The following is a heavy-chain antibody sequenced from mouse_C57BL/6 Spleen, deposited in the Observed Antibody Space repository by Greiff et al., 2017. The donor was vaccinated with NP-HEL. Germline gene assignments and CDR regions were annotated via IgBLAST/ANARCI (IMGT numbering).Heavy chain of an antibody. Sequence: QVQLQQPGAELVKPGASVKLSCKASGYTFTSYWMHWVKQRPGQGLEWIGMIHPNSGSTNYNEKFKSKATLTVDKSSSTVYMQLSSLTSEDSAVYFGARGPTIVTARALDYWGQGTSVTVSS. D-gene: IGHD2-5*01. CDR2: IHPNSGST. CDR3: ARGPTIVTARALDY. V-gene: IGHV1-64*01. CDR1: GYTFTSYW. J-gene: IGHJ4*01.